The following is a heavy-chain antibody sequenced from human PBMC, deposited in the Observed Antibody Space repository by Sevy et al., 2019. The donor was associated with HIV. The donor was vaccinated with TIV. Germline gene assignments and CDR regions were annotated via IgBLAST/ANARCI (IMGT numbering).Heavy chain of an antibody. CDR1: GFTFGDYC. D-gene: IGHD6-13*01. Sequence: HSWGSLRLSCTASGFTFGDYCMSWVRQAPGKGLEWVAFLKSDVYGGTVDHAASVRGRFVISRDDSKTIAYLQMNDLKTEDTGVYYCTRWKAAQSIFDYWGQGALVTVSS. V-gene: IGHV3-49*04. CDR3: TRWKAAQSIFDY. CDR2: LKSDVYGGTV. J-gene: IGHJ4*02.